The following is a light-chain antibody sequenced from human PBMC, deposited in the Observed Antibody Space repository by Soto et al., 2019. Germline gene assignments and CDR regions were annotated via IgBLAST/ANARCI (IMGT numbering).Light chain of an antibody. CDR1: QTISNY. V-gene: IGKV1-5*01. CDR2: DAS. CDR3: QQYNSYSWT. Sequence: DIQMTQSPSRLSASVGDRVTITCRASQTISNYLNWYQQKPGKAPKLLIYDASSLESGVPSRFSGSGSGTEFTLTISSLQPDDFATYYCQQYNSYSWTFGQGTKVDI. J-gene: IGKJ1*01.